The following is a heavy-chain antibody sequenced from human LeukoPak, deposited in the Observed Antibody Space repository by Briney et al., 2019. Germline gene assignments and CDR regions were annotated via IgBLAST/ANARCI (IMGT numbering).Heavy chain of an antibody. CDR1: RGSISNYW. J-gene: IGHJ4*02. CDR3: ARDAGGHEDY. D-gene: IGHD5-12*01. Sequence: SETLSLTCTVSRGSISNYWWSWIRQAAGKGLEWIGRVYPSGTTHYNPSLQSRVTLSVDTSKNQLSLTLSSLTAADTAVYYCARDAGGHEDYWGQGTLVTVSS. CDR2: VYPSGTT. V-gene: IGHV4-4*07.